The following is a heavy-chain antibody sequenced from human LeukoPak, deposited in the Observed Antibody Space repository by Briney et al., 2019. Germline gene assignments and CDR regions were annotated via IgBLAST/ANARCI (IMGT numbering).Heavy chain of an antibody. CDR3: ARDSQYYYGSGGDLDY. CDR2: ISYDGSNK. V-gene: IGHV3-30*04. CDR1: GFTFSSYA. D-gene: IGHD3-10*01. J-gene: IGHJ4*02. Sequence: GRSLRLSCAASGFTFSSYAMHWVRQAPGKGLEWVAVISYDGSNKYYADSVKGRFTISRDNSKNTLYLQMSSLRAEDTAVYYCARDSQYYYGSGGDLDYWGQGTLLTVSS.